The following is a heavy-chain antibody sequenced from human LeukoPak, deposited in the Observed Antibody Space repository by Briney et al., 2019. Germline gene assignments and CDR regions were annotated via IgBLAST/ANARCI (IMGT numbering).Heavy chain of an antibody. CDR3: ARDVAPRGVTAIRGRNWFDP. D-gene: IGHD2-21*02. Sequence: SSVKVSCKASGDTFSSYGITWVRQAPGQGLEWMGWISAYNGNTNYAQKLQGRVTMTTDTSTSTAYMELSSLRSEDTAVYYCARDVAPRGVTAIRGRNWFDPWGQGTLVTVSS. J-gene: IGHJ5*02. CDR1: GDTFSSYG. CDR2: ISAYNGNT. V-gene: IGHV1-18*01.